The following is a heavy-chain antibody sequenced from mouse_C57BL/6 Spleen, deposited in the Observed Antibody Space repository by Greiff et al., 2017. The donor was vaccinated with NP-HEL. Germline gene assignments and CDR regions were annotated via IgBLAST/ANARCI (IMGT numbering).Heavy chain of an antibody. CDR3: ARYGLRSLFDY. CDR2: IYPGDGDT. CDR1: GYAFSSYW. D-gene: IGHD1-1*01. J-gene: IGHJ2*01. Sequence: QVQLQQSGAELVKPGASVKISCKASGYAFSSYWMNWVKQRPGKGLEWIGQIYPGDGDTNYNGKFKGKATLTADKSSSTAYMQLSILTSEDSAVYFCARYGLRSLFDYWGQGTTLTVSS. V-gene: IGHV1-80*01.